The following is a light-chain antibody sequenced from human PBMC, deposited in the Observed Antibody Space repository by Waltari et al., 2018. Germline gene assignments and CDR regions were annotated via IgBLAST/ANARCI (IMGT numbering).Light chain of an antibody. CDR1: GSDY. CDR3: CSFEDTWV. CDR2: DIS. V-gene: IGLV2-11*01. J-gene: IGLJ3*02. Sequence: QSALTQPHSVSGSAGQSVTISCTGTGSDYVSWYQQLPGKAPKLLIYDISTRPSGVPARFSGSKSGTSASLTVSGLQAEDEADYYCCSFEDTWVFGGGTKLTVL.